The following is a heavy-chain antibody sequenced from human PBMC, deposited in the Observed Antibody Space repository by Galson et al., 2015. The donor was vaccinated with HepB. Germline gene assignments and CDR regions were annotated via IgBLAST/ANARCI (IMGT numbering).Heavy chain of an antibody. Sequence: PALVKPTQTLTLTCTFSGFSLSTSGVGVGWIRQPPGKALEWLALIYWDDDKRYSPSLKSRLTITKDTSKNQVVLTMTNMDPVDTATYYCAHSDGDRGLYYYYGMDVWGQGTTVTVSS. CDR1: GFSLSTSGVG. V-gene: IGHV2-5*02. J-gene: IGHJ6*02. D-gene: IGHD4-17*01. CDR3: AHSDGDRGLYYYYGMDV. CDR2: IYWDDDK.